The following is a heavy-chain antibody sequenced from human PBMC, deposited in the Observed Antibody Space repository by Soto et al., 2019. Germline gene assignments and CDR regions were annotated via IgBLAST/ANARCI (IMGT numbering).Heavy chain of an antibody. CDR3: ARSCGVAAAGPFDY. Sequence: QVQLQESGPGLVKPLQTLSLTCTVSGGSISSGGYYWSWIRQHPGKGLEWIGNIYYSGSTYYNRSLKSRVTISVDTSKNQFSLKLSSVTAADKAVYYCARSCGVAAAGPFDYWGQGTLVTVSS. CDR1: GGSISSGGYY. J-gene: IGHJ4*02. V-gene: IGHV4-31*03. CDR2: IYYSGST. D-gene: IGHD6-13*01.